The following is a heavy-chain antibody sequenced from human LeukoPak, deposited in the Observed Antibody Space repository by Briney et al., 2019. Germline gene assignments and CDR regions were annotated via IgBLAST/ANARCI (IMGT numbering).Heavy chain of an antibody. J-gene: IGHJ4*02. CDR3: ARSPTSYGDYCDY. V-gene: IGHV3-23*01. D-gene: IGHD4-17*01. CDR1: GFTFSSYA. CDR2: ISGSGGST. Sequence: GGSLRLSCAASGFTFSSYAMSWVRQAPGKGLEWVSAISGSGGSTYYADSVKGRFTISRDNSRNTLYLQMNSLRAEDTAVYYCARSPTSYGDYCDYWGQGTLVTVSS.